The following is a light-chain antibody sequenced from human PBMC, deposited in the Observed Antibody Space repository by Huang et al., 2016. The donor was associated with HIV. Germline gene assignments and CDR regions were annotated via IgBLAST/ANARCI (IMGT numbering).Light chain of an antibody. CDR2: WAS. CDR3: QQYYSSLWT. Sequence: DIVMTQSPDSLAVSLGERATIHCRSSQSLLYSSNNKNYLNWYQQKPGHPPKLLIYWASARESGVPDRVSGNGSGTDFDLTISSLQAEDVAVYYCQQYYSSLWTFGQGTKVEVK. CDR1: QSLLYSSNNKNY. V-gene: IGKV4-1*01. J-gene: IGKJ1*01.